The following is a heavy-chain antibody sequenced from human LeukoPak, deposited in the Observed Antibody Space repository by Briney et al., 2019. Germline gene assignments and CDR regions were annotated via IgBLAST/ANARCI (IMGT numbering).Heavy chain of an antibody. V-gene: IGHV3-7*01. J-gene: IGHJ4*02. Sequence: PGGSLRLSCAASGFTFSSYWMSWVRQAPGKGLEWVANIKQDGSNKYYADSVKGRFTISRDNSKNTLYLQMNSLRAEDTAVYYCAKDKMPIVVVPAAMNYWGQGTLVTVSS. CDR3: AKDKMPIVVVPAAMNY. CDR1: GFTFSSYW. CDR2: IKQDGSNK. D-gene: IGHD2-2*01.